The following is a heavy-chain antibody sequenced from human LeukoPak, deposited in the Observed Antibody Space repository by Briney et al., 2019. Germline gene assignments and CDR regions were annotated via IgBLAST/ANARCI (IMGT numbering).Heavy chain of an antibody. CDR2: IYYSGST. J-gene: IGHJ5*02. CDR1: GGSISSSSYY. Sequence: SETLSLTCTVSGGSISSSSYYWGWIRQPPGKGLEWIGSIYYSGSTYYNPSLKSRVTISVDTSKNQFSLKLSSVTAADTAVYYCASPGYCSSTSCSWWFDPWGQETLVTVSS. CDR3: ASPGYCSSTSCSWWFDP. D-gene: IGHD2-2*01. V-gene: IGHV4-39*01.